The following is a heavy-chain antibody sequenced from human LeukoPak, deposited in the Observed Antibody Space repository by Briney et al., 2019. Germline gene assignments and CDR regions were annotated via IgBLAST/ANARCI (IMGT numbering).Heavy chain of an antibody. Sequence: PGGSLRLSCADSGFSFSSYEMNWVRQAPGKGLEWISYISSSGSITFYADSEKGRFTISRDNAKNSLYLEMNSLRAEDTALYYCARDYYDSGSYGWFDPWGHGTLVTVSS. CDR2: ISSSGSIT. D-gene: IGHD3-10*01. J-gene: IGHJ5*02. CDR3: ARDYYDSGSYGWFDP. V-gene: IGHV3-48*03. CDR1: GFSFSSYE.